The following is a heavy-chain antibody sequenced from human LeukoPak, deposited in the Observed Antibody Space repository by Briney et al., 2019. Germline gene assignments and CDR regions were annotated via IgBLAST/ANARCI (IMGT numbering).Heavy chain of an antibody. CDR3: ARPRQWHRNDAFDI. V-gene: IGHV5-51*01. J-gene: IGHJ3*02. CDR2: INPGDSDT. Sequence: GESLKISSKGSGYSFTTYWIGRVRQMPGKGLESMRIINPGDSDTRYSPSFQGQVTISADQSISTAHLQWSSLKASDTAMYYCARPRQWHRNDAFDIWGQGTMVIVSS. CDR1: GYSFTTYW. D-gene: IGHD6-19*01.